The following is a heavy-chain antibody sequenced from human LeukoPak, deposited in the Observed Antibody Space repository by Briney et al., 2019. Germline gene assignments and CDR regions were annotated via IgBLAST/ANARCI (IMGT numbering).Heavy chain of an antibody. V-gene: IGHV3-21*01. CDR2: ISSSSSYI. CDR3: ARALYDSSGYYWFDP. J-gene: IGHJ5*02. Sequence: GGSLRLSCAASGFTFSSYNMNWVRQAPGKGLEWVSSISSSSSYIYYADSVKGRFTISRDNAKNSLYLQMNSLRAEDTAVYYCARALYDSSGYYWFDPWGQGTLVTVSS. D-gene: IGHD3-22*01. CDR1: GFTFSSYN.